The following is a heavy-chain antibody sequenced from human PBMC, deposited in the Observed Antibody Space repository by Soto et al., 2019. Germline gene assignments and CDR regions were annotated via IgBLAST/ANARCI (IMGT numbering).Heavy chain of an antibody. CDR2: IDISESYT. CDR1: GYSFASQW. CDR3: ATQGLTTYYFGY. J-gene: IGHJ4*02. Sequence: EVQLVQSGAEVKKSGESLRISCKVSGYSFASQWISWVRQVPGKGQEWMGRIDISESYTTYNPSFQGHVTFSADKSITTAYLQWRSLEASDTAIYYCATQGLTTYYFGYWGQGTLVTVSS. V-gene: IGHV5-10-1*03.